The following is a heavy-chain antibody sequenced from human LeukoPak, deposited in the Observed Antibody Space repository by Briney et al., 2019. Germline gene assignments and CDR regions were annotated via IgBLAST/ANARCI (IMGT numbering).Heavy chain of an antibody. CDR2: ICWNSGSI. Sequence: GRSLRLSCAASGFTFDDYAMHWVRQAPGKGLEWVSGICWNSGSIGYADSVKGRFTISRDNAKNSLYLQMNSLRAEDTALYYCAKGCGGDYDCFQHWGQGTLVTVSS. J-gene: IGHJ1*01. CDR3: AKGCGGDYDCFQH. D-gene: IGHD2-21*02. V-gene: IGHV3-9*01. CDR1: GFTFDDYA.